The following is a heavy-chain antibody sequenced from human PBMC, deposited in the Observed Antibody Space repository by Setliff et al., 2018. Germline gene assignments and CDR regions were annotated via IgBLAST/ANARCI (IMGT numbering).Heavy chain of an antibody. CDR1: GGSISSSNW. D-gene: IGHD2-15*01. V-gene: IGHV4-4*02. Sequence: SETLSLTCAVSGGSISSSNWWSWVRQPPGKGLEWIGEIYHSGSTNYNPSLKSRVTISVDKSKNQFSLKLSSVTAADTAVYYCARGADTVVAPDDAFDIWGQGTMVTVSS. CDR2: IYHSGST. CDR3: ARGADTVVAPDDAFDI. J-gene: IGHJ3*02.